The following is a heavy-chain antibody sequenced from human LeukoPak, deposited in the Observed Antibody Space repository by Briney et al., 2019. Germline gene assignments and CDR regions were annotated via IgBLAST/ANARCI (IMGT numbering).Heavy chain of an antibody. CDR1: GYTFTGYY. Sequence: ASVKVSCKASGYTFTGYYMHWVRQAPGQGLEWMGWINPNSGGTNYAQKFQGRVTMTRDTPISTAYMELSRLRSDDTAVYYCARGRSGYSSGWYPFDYWGQGTLVTVSS. V-gene: IGHV1-2*02. CDR3: ARGRSGYSSGWYPFDY. D-gene: IGHD6-19*01. CDR2: INPNSGGT. J-gene: IGHJ4*02.